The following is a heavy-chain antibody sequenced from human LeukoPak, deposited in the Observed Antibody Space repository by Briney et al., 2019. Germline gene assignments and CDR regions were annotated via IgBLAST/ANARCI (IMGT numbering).Heavy chain of an antibody. CDR3: ARVEYSGNGNLY. D-gene: IGHD1-26*01. CDR2: INRDGSGK. V-gene: IGHV3-7*03. CDR1: GLTFINYW. Sequence: PGGSLRLSCAGSGLTFINYWMTWVRQVPGKGLEWVANINRDGSGKYYLPSVRGRFTISKDVAKDSLYLQMDSLRPEDTAIYYCARVEYSGNGNLYWGQGTLVTVSS. J-gene: IGHJ4*02.